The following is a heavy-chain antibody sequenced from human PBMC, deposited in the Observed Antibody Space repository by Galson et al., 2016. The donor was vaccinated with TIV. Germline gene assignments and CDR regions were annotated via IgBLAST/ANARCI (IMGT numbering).Heavy chain of an antibody. CDR1: GYTFTSYG. J-gene: IGHJ4*02. V-gene: IGHV1-18*04. D-gene: IGHD6-13*01. Sequence: SVKVSCKASGYTFTSYGISCVRQAPGTGLEWMGWISGYNGHTKSAQTFQGRVTMTTDISTSTAYMELRSLTSDDTDVYYCERDRRGVLNSTRFANWGQGTPVTFSS. CDR3: ERDRRGVLNSTRFAN. CDR2: ISGYNGHT.